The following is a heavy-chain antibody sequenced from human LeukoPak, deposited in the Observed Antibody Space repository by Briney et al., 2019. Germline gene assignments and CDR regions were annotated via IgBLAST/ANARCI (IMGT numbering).Heavy chain of an antibody. CDR2: ISYDGNNK. J-gene: IGHJ4*02. Sequence: GRSLRLSCAASGFTFNSYAMHWVRQAPGKGLEWVAVISYDGNNKYFADSVRGRFTISRDNSKNTLYLQMNSLRPDDTAVYYCARDPGQSGYLDYWGQGTLVTVSS. V-gene: IGHV3-30-3*01. D-gene: IGHD3-3*01. CDR3: ARDPGQSGYLDY. CDR1: GFTFNSYA.